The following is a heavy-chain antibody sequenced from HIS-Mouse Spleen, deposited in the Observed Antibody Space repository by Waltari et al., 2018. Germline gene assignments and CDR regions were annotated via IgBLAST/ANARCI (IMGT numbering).Heavy chain of an antibody. CDR3: AREIPYSSSWYDWYFDL. CDR1: GGSISSSSYY. V-gene: IGHV4-39*07. J-gene: IGHJ2*01. CDR2: IYSSGST. D-gene: IGHD6-13*01. Sequence: QLQLQESGPGLVKPSETLSLTCTVSGGSISSSSYYWGGIRQPPGKGLEWIGSIYSSGSTYYNPSLKSRVTISVDTSKNQFSLKLSSVTAADTAVYYCAREIPYSSSWYDWYFDLWGRGTLVTVSS.